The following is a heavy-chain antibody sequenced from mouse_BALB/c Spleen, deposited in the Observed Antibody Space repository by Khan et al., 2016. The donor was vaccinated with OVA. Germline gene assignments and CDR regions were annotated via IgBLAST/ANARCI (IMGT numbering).Heavy chain of an antibody. J-gene: IGHJ2*01. V-gene: IGHV3-2*02. CDR2: ISYSGSP. Sequence: EVKLLESGPCLLKPSQSLSLTCPFTGYSITRDYAWNWIRQFPGNKLEWMAYISYSGSPPSSPSLRSRISITRDTSKNQFFLQLNSVTTEETATYYCASGRVLLRYPDYVDYWGQGTTRTVSS. D-gene: IGHD1-1*01. CDR1: GYSITRDYA. CDR3: ASGRVLLRYPDYVDY.